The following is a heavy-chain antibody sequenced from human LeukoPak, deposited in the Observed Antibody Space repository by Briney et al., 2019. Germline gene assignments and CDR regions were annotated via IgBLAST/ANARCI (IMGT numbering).Heavy chain of an antibody. V-gene: IGHV4-59*01. J-gene: IGHJ4*02. CDR3: ARIFRGAYFDY. CDR1: GGSISSYY. Sequence: TSETLSLTCTVSGGSISSYYWSWIRQPPGKGLEWIGYIHFSGSTNYNPSLKSRVTVSDDKPKNQFSLKLSSVTAADTAVYYCARIFRGAYFDYWGQGTLVTVSS. CDR2: IHFSGST. D-gene: IGHD3-10*01.